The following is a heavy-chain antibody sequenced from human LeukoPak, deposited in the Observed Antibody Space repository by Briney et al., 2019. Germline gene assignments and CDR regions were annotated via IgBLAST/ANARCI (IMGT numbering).Heavy chain of an antibody. CDR3: ARVEWLTNYYYYGMDV. CDR2: IYHSGST. Sequence: PSETLSLTCAVSGGSISSSNWWSWVRQPPGKGLEWIGEIYHSGSTNYNPSLKSRVTISVDKSKNQFSLKLSSVTAADTAVYYCARVEWLTNYYYYGMDVWGQGTTVTVSS. CDR1: GGSISSSNW. D-gene: IGHD3-3*01. V-gene: IGHV4-4*02. J-gene: IGHJ6*02.